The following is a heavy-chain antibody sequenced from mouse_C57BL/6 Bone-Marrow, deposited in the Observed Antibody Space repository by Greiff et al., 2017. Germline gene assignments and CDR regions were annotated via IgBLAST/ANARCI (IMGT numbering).Heavy chain of an antibody. J-gene: IGHJ3*01. CDR2: IYPGSGST. Sequence: QVQLQQPGAELVKPGASVKLSCTASGYTFTGYWITWVTQRPGQGLEWIGDIYPGSGSTNYNEKFKSKATLTVYTSSSTAYLQLSSLTSEDSAVYVCARSRAGTGFAYGGQGTLVTVSA. CDR1: GYTFTGYW. V-gene: IGHV1-55*01. D-gene: IGHD3-3*01. CDR3: ARSRAGTGFAY.